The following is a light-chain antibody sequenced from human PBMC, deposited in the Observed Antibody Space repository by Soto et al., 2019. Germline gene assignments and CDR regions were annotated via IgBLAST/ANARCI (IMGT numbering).Light chain of an antibody. V-gene: IGKV3-15*01. CDR2: SAS. CDR1: QSISSN. Sequence: EIVMTQSPATLSVSPGERVTLSCRASQSISSNLAWYQQKPGQPPRLLFYSASARATGTPARFSGSGSGTEFTLTISSLQSEDVAVYYCQQYHDWPPLTFGGGTHVQIK. CDR3: QQYHDWPPLT. J-gene: IGKJ4*01.